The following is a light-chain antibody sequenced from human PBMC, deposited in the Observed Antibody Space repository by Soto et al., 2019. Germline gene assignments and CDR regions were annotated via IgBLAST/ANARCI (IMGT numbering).Light chain of an antibody. CDR2: KAS. Sequence: DIKMTQSPSSLSASVGDRVTITCRASQTISSWLAWYQQKPGKAPKLLIYKASTLKSGVPSRFSGSVSGTDFTFTISSLQPDDFATYYCQQYDTLPQISFGQGALLEIK. V-gene: IGKV1-5*03. CDR3: QQYDTLPQIS. CDR1: QTISSW. J-gene: IGKJ5*01.